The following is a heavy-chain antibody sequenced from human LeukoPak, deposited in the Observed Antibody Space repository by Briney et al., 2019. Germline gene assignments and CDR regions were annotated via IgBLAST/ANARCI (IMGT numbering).Heavy chain of an antibody. D-gene: IGHD2-8*01. CDR2: ISSSSSYI. V-gene: IGHV3-21*01. Sequence: GGSLRLSCAASGFTFSSYSMNWVRQAPGKGLEWVSSISSSSSYIYYADSVKGRFTISRDNAKNSLYLQMNSLRAEDTAVCYCARDKEGYCTNGVCSNYYYYYMDVWGKGTTVTVSS. J-gene: IGHJ6*03. CDR1: GFTFSSYS. CDR3: ARDKEGYCTNGVCSNYYYYYMDV.